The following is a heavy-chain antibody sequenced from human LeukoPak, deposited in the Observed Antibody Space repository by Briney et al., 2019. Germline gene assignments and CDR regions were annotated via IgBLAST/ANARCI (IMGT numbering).Heavy chain of an antibody. V-gene: IGHV1-46*01. D-gene: IGHD6-19*01. CDR3: ARAGSSGSYHYSYYGMDV. CDR1: GYTFTSYY. J-gene: IGHJ6*02. Sequence: GASVKVSCKASGYTFTSYYMHWVRQAPGKGLEWMGIINPSGGSTNYALTFQGRATTPRDTSTSPVYMALSSPRSEDTAVYYSARAGSSGSYHYSYYGMDVWGQGTTVTVSS. CDR2: INPSGGST.